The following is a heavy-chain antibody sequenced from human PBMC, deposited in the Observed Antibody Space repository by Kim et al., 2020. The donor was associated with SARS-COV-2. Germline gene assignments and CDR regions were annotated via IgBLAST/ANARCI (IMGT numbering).Heavy chain of an antibody. Sequence: GGSLRLSCAASGFTFDDYAMHWVRQAPGKGLEWVSLISGDGGSTYYADSVKGRFTISRDNSKNSLYLQMNSLRTEDTALYYCAKDSIRSGGLYYFDYWGQGTLVTVSS. CDR1: GFTFDDYA. V-gene: IGHV3-43*02. CDR3: AKDSIRSGGLYYFDY. D-gene: IGHD3-10*01. CDR2: ISGDGGST. J-gene: IGHJ4*02.